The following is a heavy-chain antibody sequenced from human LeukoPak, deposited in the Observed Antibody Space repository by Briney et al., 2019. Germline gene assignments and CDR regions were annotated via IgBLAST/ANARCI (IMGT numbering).Heavy chain of an antibody. V-gene: IGHV4-31*03. CDR1: GGSISSGGYY. CDR3: ARVYDSRFLSVYYFDY. J-gene: IGHJ4*02. CDR2: IYYSGST. D-gene: IGHD3-22*01. Sequence: SETLSLTCTVSGGSISSGGYYWSWIRQHPGKGLEWIGYIYYSGSTYYNPSLKSRVTISVDTSKNQFSLKLSSVTAADTAVYYCARVYDSRFLSVYYFDYWGQGTLVTVSS.